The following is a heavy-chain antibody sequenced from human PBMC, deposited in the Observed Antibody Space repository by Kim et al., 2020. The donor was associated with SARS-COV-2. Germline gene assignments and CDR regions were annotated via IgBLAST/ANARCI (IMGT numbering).Heavy chain of an antibody. D-gene: IGHD2-2*01. V-gene: IGHV4-31*02. J-gene: IGHJ4*02. Sequence: LKSRVTISVDTSKNQFSLKLSSVTAADTAVYYCARAKRRYIVVVPAALDYWGQGTLVTVSS. CDR3: ARAKRRYIVVVPAALDY.